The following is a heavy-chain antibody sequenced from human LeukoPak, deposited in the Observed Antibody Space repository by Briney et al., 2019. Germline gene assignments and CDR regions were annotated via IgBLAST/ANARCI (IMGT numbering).Heavy chain of an antibody. CDR2: ISYDGSNK. Sequence: GGSLRLSWAAFGFTLSSFVMHWVRKAQGKGLEWVAVISYDGSNKYYADSVKGRFTISRDNSKNTLYLQMNSLRAEDTAVYYCARGAIAVAGGDYWGQGTLVTVSS. CDR3: ARGAIAVAGGDY. CDR1: GFTLSSFV. D-gene: IGHD6-19*01. V-gene: IGHV3-30*04. J-gene: IGHJ4*02.